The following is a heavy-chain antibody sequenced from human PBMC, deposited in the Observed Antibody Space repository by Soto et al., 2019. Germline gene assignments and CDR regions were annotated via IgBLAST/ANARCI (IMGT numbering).Heavy chain of an antibody. D-gene: IGHD2-8*01. Sequence: GASVKVSCKASGYSFTDYHIHWVRQAPGQGLEWLGRINPKSGGTSTAQKFQGWVTMTTDTSISTASVELTRLTSDDTAIYYCARGDSTDCSNGVCSFFYNHDLDVGG. V-gene: IGHV1-2*04. CDR2: INPKSGGT. J-gene: IGHJ6*04. CDR1: GYSFTDYH. CDR3: ARGDSTDCSNGVCSFFYNHDLDV.